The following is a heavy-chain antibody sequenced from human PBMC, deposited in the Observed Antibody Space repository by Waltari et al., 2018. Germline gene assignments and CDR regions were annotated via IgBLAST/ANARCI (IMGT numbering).Heavy chain of an antibody. V-gene: IGHV3-21*01. CDR3: ARGFRGPLAARRGGDY. J-gene: IGHJ4*02. CDR1: GFTFSSYS. D-gene: IGHD6-6*01. CDR2: ISSSSSYI. Sequence: EVQLVESGGGLVKPGGSLRLSCAASGFTFSSYSMNWVRQAPGKGLEWVSSISSSSSYIYYADSVKGRFTISRDNAKNSLYLQMNSLRAEDTAVYYCARGFRGPLAARRGGDYWGQGTLVTVSS.